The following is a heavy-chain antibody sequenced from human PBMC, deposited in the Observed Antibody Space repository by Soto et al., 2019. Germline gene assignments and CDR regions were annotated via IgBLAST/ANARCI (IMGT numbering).Heavy chain of an antibody. CDR1: GYTFIRYG. CDR2: ISPYNDYT. V-gene: IGHV1-18*01. J-gene: IGHJ6*01. CDR3: ARGGDYDNSWGKLSHDGLDV. D-gene: IGHD3-16*01. Sequence: QVQLVQSAGEVKKPGASVKVSCKASGYTFIRYGITWVRQAPGQGLEWMGWISPYNDYTIYAQKLQGRVTMTTDTSTRIVSMELRGLKSDDPAVYYCARGGDYDNSWGKLSHDGLDVW.